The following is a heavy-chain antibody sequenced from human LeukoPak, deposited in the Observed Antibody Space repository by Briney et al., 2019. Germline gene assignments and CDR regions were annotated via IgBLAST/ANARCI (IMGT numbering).Heavy chain of an antibody. V-gene: IGHV3-23*01. CDR3: AKGDSNYNYYGMDV. CDR1: GLTFRTYA. CDR2: VSGSGGGT. Sequence: GGSLRLSCAAPGLTFRTYAMTWVRQAPGKGLEWVSTVSGSGGGTYYADSVKGRFTISRDNSKNTLYLQMNRLRAVDPVVQNCAKGDSNYNYYGMDVWGQGTTVTVSS. J-gene: IGHJ6*02.